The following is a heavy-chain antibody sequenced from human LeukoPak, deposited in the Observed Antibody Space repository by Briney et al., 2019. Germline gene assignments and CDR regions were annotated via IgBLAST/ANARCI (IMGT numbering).Heavy chain of an antibody. Sequence: GGSLRLSCAASGFTFSDCSMNWVRQAPGKGLEWVSSISRSSRHVYYAGSVKGRFTISRDNAKNSLYLQMNSLRAEDMAVYFCVRDLMGSGSTTAYLHHWGQGTLVTVSS. CDR2: ISRSSRHV. CDR1: GFTFSDCS. D-gene: IGHD1-1*01. CDR3: VRDLMGSGSTTAYLHH. J-gene: IGHJ1*01. V-gene: IGHV3-21*01.